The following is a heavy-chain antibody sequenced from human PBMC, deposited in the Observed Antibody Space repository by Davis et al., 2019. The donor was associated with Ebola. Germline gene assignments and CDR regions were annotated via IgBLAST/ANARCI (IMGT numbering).Heavy chain of an antibody. V-gene: IGHV3-64*04. J-gene: IGHJ4*02. CDR1: GFTFSSYA. CDR3: AREGWPSSGYDTLWAPYYFDY. Sequence: GSLKISCSASGFTFSSYAMHWVRQAPGKGLEYVSAISSNGGSTYYADSVKGRFTISRDNSKNTLYLQMNSLRAEDTAVYYCAREGWPSSGYDTLWAPYYFDYWGQGTLVTVSS. CDR2: ISSNGGST. D-gene: IGHD5-12*01.